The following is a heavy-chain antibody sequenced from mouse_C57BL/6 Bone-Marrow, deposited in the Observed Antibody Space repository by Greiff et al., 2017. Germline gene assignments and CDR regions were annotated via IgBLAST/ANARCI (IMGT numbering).Heavy chain of an antibody. CDR3: ASPYDRNYWYFDV. CDR2: IYPGSGST. CDR1: GYTFTSYW. V-gene: IGHV1-55*01. Sequence: QVQLQQPGAELVKPGASVKMSCKASGYTFTSYWITWVKQRPGQGLAWIGDIYPGSGSTNYNEKFKSKATLTGDTSSSTTYMQLSSLTSEDSAVYNCASPYDRNYWYFDVWGTGTTVTGSS. J-gene: IGHJ1*03. D-gene: IGHD2-12*01.